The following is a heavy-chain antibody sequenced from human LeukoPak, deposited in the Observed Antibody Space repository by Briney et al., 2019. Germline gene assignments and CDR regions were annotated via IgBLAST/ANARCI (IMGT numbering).Heavy chain of an antibody. V-gene: IGHV1-18*01. D-gene: IGHD2-15*01. Sequence: ASVKVSCKVSGYTLTELSIYWVRQAPGKGLEWMGWISAYNGNTNYAQKLQTRVTMTTDTSTSTAYMELRSLRSDDTAVYYCAREFCNGGSCYSGSFDPWGQGTLVTVSS. J-gene: IGHJ5*02. CDR2: ISAYNGNT. CDR3: AREFCNGGSCYSGSFDP. CDR1: GYTLTELS.